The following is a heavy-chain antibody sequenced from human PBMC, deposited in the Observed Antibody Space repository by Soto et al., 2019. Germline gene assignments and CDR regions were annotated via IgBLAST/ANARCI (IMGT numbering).Heavy chain of an antibody. D-gene: IGHD3-3*01. CDR3: ARAGYKGYDFWSMGWFDP. CDR1: GGSISSGGYY. V-gene: IGHV4-31*03. CDR2: IDYSGSN. Sequence: QVQLQESGPGLVKPSQTLSLTCTVSGGSISSGGYYWSWIRQHPGKGLECIGYIDYSGSNYYNPSLNSRVTISVDTSKNQFSLKLSSVTAADTAGYYCARAGYKGYDFWSMGWFDPWGQGTLVTVSS. J-gene: IGHJ5*02.